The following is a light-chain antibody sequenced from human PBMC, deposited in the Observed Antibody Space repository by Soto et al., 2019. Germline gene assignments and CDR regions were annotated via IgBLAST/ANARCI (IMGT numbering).Light chain of an antibody. V-gene: IGKV1-5*01. J-gene: IGKJ2*01. Sequence: DIQMTQSPSALSASLGDRVTITCRASHSIDTWLAWYQQRRGKAPNLLIYDASSLASGVPSRFSGGGSGTEFTLTISNLQPDDFGTYYCHQYKSYTPYTIGQGTKVEIK. CDR3: HQYKSYTPYT. CDR1: HSIDTW. CDR2: DAS.